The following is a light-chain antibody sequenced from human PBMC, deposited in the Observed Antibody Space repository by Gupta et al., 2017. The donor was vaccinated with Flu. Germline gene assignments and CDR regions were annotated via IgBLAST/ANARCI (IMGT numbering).Light chain of an antibody. CDR1: QSVSSY. V-gene: IGKV3-11*01. Sequence: EIVLTQSPATLSLSPGERDTLSCRASQSVSSYLAWYQQKPGQAPSLLIYDASDRATGIPARFSGSGSGTDFTLTISSLEPEDFAVYYCLQRSNCPITFGRGTKVEIK. J-gene: IGKJ4*01. CDR3: LQRSNCPIT. CDR2: DAS.